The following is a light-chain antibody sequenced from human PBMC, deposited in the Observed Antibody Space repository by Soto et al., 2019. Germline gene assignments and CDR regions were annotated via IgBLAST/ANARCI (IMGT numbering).Light chain of an antibody. CDR1: QSVDSR. V-gene: IGKV3-15*01. CDR2: GAS. Sequence: ETVMTQSPAVLSVSPGEGATLSCRASQSVDSRLAWYQQKPGQAPRLLIYGASTRATGIPARFSGSGSGTEFTLTISSLQSEDSAISYCQQFSDSPPERTFGQGTKVEVK. J-gene: IGKJ1*01. CDR3: QQFSDSPPERT.